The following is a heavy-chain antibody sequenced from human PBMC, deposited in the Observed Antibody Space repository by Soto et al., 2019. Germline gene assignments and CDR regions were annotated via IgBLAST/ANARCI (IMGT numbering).Heavy chain of an antibody. D-gene: IGHD6-19*01. Sequence: QVQLVHSGAEVRKPGASVKVSCKASGYSITAYSMHWVRQAPGQGLEWMGWINPNSGYTISAQRFQSRVTVTRDTSIGTFYLELSSLTHDDTAIYYCAREASAVVSLDIWGQGTLVTVSA. CDR1: GYSITAYS. CDR3: AREASAVVSLDI. CDR2: INPNSGYT. J-gene: IGHJ4*02. V-gene: IGHV1-2*02.